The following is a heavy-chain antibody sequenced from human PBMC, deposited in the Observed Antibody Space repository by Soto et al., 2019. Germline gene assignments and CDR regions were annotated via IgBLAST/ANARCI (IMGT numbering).Heavy chain of an antibody. Sequence: EVQLVESGGGLVQPGGSLRLSCAASGFTFSSYEMNWVRQAPGKGLEWVSYISSSGSTIYYADSVKGRFTISRDNAKNFLYLQMNSLRAEDTAVYYCARDPPADYYCSGTLDSWGQGTLVTVSS. J-gene: IGHJ4*02. CDR3: ARDPPADYYCSGTLDS. CDR2: ISSSGSTI. D-gene: IGHD3-10*01. CDR1: GFTFSSYE. V-gene: IGHV3-48*03.